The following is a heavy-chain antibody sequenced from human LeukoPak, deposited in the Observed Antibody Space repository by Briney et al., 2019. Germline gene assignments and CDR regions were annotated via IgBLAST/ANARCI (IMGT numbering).Heavy chain of an antibody. D-gene: IGHD6-13*01. J-gene: IGHJ5*02. CDR3: ARTGIAAAGGGGHNWFDP. CDR2: INPSGGST. CDR1: GYTFTSYY. V-gene: IGHV1-46*01. Sequence: GASVKVSCKSSGYTFTSYYMYWVRQAPGQGLEWMGIINPSGGSTSYAQKFQGRVTMTRDTSTSTVYMELSSLRSEDTAVYYCARTGIAAAGGGGHNWFDPWGRGTVVTVSS.